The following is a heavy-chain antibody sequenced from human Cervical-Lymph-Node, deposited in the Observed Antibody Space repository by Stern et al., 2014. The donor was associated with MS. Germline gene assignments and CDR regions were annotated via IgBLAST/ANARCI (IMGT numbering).Heavy chain of an antibody. V-gene: IGHV3-74*01. J-gene: IGHJ6*02. Sequence: EVQLVESGGGLLQPGGSLRLSCGASGFTFSTYWMHWVRQGPGKGLVWVSRINSGGSSTSHADSVRGRFTISRDNAKNTVYLQMTSLRAEDTAVYYCARSSGASGDAMDVWGQGTTVTVSS. CDR2: INSGGSST. CDR1: GFTFSTYW. D-gene: IGHD2-15*01. CDR3: ARSSGASGDAMDV.